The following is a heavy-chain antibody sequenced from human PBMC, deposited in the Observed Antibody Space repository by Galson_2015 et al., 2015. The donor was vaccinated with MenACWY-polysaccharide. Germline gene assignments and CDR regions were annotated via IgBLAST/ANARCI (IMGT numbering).Heavy chain of an antibody. J-gene: IGHJ5*02. Sequence: TLSLTCAVSGGSIGSDNYYWSWIRQFPGRGLQWIGFIYNTGSTYYNPSLKSRVTISGDASKNQFSLNLTSVTSADTAVYYCARDARRGFSNGFDPWAREFGSSSPQ. CDR2: IYNTGST. CDR3: ARDARRGFSNGFDP. D-gene: IGHD3-3*01. CDR1: GGSIGSDNYY. V-gene: IGHV4-31*11.